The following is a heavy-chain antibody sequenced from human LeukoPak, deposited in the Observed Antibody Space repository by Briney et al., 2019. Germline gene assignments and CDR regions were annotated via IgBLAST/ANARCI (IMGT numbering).Heavy chain of an antibody. J-gene: IGHJ4*02. Sequence: PSETLSLTCTVSGGSISSYYWGWIRQPPGKGLEWIGYIYYSGSTNYNPSLKSRVTISVDTSKNQFSLKLSSVTAADTAVYYCARRGSSWPQSPYYLDYWGQGTLVTVSS. CDR2: IYYSGST. V-gene: IGHV4-59*08. D-gene: IGHD6-13*01. CDR3: ARRGSSWPQSPYYLDY. CDR1: GGSISSYY.